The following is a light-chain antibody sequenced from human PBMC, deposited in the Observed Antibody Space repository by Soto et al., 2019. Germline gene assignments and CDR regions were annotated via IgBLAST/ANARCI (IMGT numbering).Light chain of an antibody. CDR3: QQYHYWPYT. CDR2: GAS. V-gene: IGKV3-15*01. Sequence: EIVMTQSPATLSVSPGERATLSCRASQSVSSNLSWYQQKPGQAPRLLISGASTRATGIQARFSGSGSGTEFTLNLSSLQSEDFAVYYCQQYHYWPYTFGQRTKWEMK. J-gene: IGKJ2*01. CDR1: QSVSSN.